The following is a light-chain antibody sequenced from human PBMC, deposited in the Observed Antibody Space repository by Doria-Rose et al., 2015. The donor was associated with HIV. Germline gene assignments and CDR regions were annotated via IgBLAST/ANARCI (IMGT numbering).Light chain of an antibody. CDR2: AAS. Sequence: LTQSPSFLSTSVGDKITITCRASQGISTSLAWYQRRPGKSPKLLIYAASTLQSGVPSRFSGSGSGTEFTLTISSLQPEDFATYYCLQHNTYPWTSGQGTKVEIK. V-gene: IGKV1-9*01. CDR1: QGISTS. CDR3: LQHNTYPWT. J-gene: IGKJ1*01.